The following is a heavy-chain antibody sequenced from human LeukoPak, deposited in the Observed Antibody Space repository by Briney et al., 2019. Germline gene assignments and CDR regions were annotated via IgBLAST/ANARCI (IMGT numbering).Heavy chain of an antibody. D-gene: IGHD6-6*01. CDR1: GFTFSDDW. CDR3: ARRGGSSSRRSPIDY. CDR2: IKQDGSQR. Sequence: PGGSLRLSCTASGFTFSDDWMTWVRQAPGKGRGWGANIKQDGSQRYYVDSVGGRFTISGDNAKNSLFMQMNGLRAEDTAVYSCARRGGSSSRRSPIDYWGQGTLVTVSS. V-gene: IGHV3-7*01. J-gene: IGHJ4*02.